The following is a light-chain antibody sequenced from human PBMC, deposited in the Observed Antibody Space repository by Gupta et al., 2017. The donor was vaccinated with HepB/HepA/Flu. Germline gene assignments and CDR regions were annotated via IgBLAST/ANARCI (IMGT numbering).Light chain of an antibody. CDR1: SSDVGGYNY. CDR3: CSYAGSYVV. V-gene: IGLV2-11*01. CDR2: DVS. Sequence: QSALTQPRPVSGSPGQSVTISCTGTSSDVGGYNYVSWYQQHPGKAPKLMIYDVSKRPSGVPYRCSGSKSGTTASLTISGLQAEDEADYYCCSYAGSYVVCGGGTKLTVL. J-gene: IGLJ2*01.